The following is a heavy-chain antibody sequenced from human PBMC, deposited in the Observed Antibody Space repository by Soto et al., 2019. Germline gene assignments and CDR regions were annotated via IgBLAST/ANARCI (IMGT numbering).Heavy chain of an antibody. Sequence: QVQLQESGPGLVKPSGTLSLTCAGSGGSISSSNWWSWVRQPPGKGLEWIGEIYHSGSTNYNPSLRSRVTISVEKSKTQFSLKMSSVTATDTAGYYCAEQIAAGRTYYYYGVDVWGQGTTVTVSS. CDR1: GGSISSSNW. J-gene: IGHJ6*02. V-gene: IGHV4-4*02. CDR2: IYHSGST. CDR3: AEQIAAGRTYYYYGVDV. D-gene: IGHD6-6*01.